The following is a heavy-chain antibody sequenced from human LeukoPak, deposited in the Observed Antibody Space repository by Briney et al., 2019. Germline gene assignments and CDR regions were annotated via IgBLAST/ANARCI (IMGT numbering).Heavy chain of an antibody. CDR3: ARDRGYYYDSSGLEPFDY. Sequence: ASVKVSCKASGYTFTSYGISWVRQAPGQGLEWMGWISAYNGNTNYAQKLQGRVTMTTDTSTSTAYMELRSLRSDDTAVYYCARDRGYYYDSSGLEPFDYWGQGTLVTVSS. V-gene: IGHV1-18*01. CDR2: ISAYNGNT. D-gene: IGHD3-22*01. CDR1: GYTFTSYG. J-gene: IGHJ4*02.